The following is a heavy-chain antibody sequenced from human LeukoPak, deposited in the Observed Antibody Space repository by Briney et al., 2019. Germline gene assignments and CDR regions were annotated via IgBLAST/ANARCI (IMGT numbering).Heavy chain of an antibody. CDR2: ITHSGST. CDR1: GGSFSDYY. D-gene: IGHD6-19*01. CDR3: ARGQWLGNY. Sequence: SETLSLTCAVYGGSFSDYYWSWIRQPPGKGLEWIGEITHSGSTNYNPSLKSRVTISVDTSKNQFSLKLTSVTAADTAVYYCARGQWLGNYWGQGTLVTVSS. V-gene: IGHV4-34*01. J-gene: IGHJ4*02.